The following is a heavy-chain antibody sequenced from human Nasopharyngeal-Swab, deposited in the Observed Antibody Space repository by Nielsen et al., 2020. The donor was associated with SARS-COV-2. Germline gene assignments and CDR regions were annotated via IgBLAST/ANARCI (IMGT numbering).Heavy chain of an antibody. CDR3: ARAKSNWNPNWFDP. CDR2: IYYSGNT. D-gene: IGHD1-20*01. CDR1: GGSISSGGYY. Sequence: LRLSCTVSGGSISSGGYYWSWIRQHPGKGLEWIGYIYYSGNTYYNPSLKSRVTISVDTSKNQFSLKLSSVTAADTAVYYCARAKSNWNPNWFDPWGQGTLVTVSS. V-gene: IGHV4-31*03. J-gene: IGHJ5*02.